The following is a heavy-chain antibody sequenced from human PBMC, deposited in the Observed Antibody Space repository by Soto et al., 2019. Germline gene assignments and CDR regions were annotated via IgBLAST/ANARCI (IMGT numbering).Heavy chain of an antibody. D-gene: IGHD3-10*01. CDR3: MTTHGAYSYASAY. V-gene: IGHV4-31*11. CDR2: IFYSGAT. Sequence: QVQLQESGPGLVKPSQTLSLSCAVSGDSINNDDHFWTWIRQKPGQGLEWIGYIFYSGATYYNPSLRPGVTVSIDKSRNYLYVDLSSVTAADTAVYYCMTTHGAYSYASAYWGQGTLVTFSS. J-gene: IGHJ4*02. CDR1: GDSINNDDHF.